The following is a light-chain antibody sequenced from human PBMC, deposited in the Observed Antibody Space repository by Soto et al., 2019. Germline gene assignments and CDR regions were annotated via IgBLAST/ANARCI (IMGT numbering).Light chain of an antibody. CDR3: SSYTSSGTGV. J-gene: IGLJ3*02. V-gene: IGLV2-14*01. CDR2: EVR. Sequence: QSALTQPASVSGSPGQSTTISCSGTISDVGGNNYVSWYQHHPGKAPKVIIYEVRKWPSGVSNRFSGSKSGNTASLTISGLQAEDEADYYCSSYTSSGTGVFGRGTKLTVL. CDR1: ISDVGGNNY.